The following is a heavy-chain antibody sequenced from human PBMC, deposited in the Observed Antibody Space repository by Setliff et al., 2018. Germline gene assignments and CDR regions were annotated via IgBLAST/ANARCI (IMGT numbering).Heavy chain of an antibody. CDR1: GGTFSSYG. J-gene: IGHJ1*01. CDR2: TIPIFGTT. V-gene: IGHV1-69*05. D-gene: IGHD4-17*01. Sequence: ASVKVSCKASGGTFSSYGISWVRQAPGQGLEWMGGTIPIFGTTDYAQKFQGRVTIITDESTSTAFMQLSSLRSDDTAVYYCVRDAGWQYDDYAGVYFPHWGQGTLVTVSS. CDR3: VRDAGWQYDDYAGVYFPH.